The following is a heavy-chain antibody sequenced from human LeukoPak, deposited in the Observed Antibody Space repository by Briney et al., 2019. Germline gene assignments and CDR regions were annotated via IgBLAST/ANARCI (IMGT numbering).Heavy chain of an antibody. CDR1: GVSMSSYY. J-gene: IGHJ4*02. CDR2: IFSSGYT. D-gene: IGHD3-10*01. V-gene: IGHV4-59*08. Sequence: SETLSLTCTVSGVSMSSYYWSWIRQPPGKGLEWIGYIFSSGYTNYNPSLKSRITISVDTSKNQFSLKLSSVTAADTAVYYCARASYRYYGSGSYLGYWGQGTLVTVSS. CDR3: ARASYRYYGSGSYLGY.